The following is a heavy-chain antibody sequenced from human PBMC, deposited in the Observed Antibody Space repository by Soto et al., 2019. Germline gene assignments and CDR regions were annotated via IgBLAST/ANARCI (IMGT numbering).Heavy chain of an antibody. V-gene: IGHV3-74*01. CDR3: ARDLPGTGIDH. Sequence: GGSLRLSCAASGFTFSSYWMHWVRQVPGEGLVWVSHINSDGSDTTYADSVKGRFTISRDNTKNTLYLQMNSLRAEDTALYYCARDLPGTGIDHWGQGTLVTVSS. CDR2: INSDGSDT. D-gene: IGHD3-10*01. J-gene: IGHJ4*02. CDR1: GFTFSSYW.